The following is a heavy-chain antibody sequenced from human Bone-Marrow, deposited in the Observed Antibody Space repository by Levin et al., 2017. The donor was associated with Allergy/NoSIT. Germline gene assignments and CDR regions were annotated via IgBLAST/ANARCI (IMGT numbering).Heavy chain of an antibody. CDR3: AHFGSGTYETSYNYYGMDV. Sequence: GGSLRLSCAASGFTFSSYWMHWVRQAPGKGLVWVSRINRDGSSTKYADSVEGRFTISRDNAKNTLYLQMNSLRAEDTAVYYCAHFGSGTYETSYNYYGMDVWGQGTTVIVSS. CDR1: GFTFSSYW. D-gene: IGHD3-10*01. V-gene: IGHV3-74*03. CDR2: INRDGSST. J-gene: IGHJ6*02.